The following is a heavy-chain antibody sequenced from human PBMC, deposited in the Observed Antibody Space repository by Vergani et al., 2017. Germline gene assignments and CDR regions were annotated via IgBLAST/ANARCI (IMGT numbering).Heavy chain of an antibody. D-gene: IGHD2-15*01. CDR2: IYYSGTT. J-gene: IGHJ5*02. CDR3: TRHWAVVAANNWFDP. CDR1: GAYVGSGGYY. V-gene: IGHV4-31*03. Sequence: QVQLQESVPGLVKALQTLSLTCSVSGAYVGSGGYYWSWVRQRPGMGLDWIGYIYYSGTTYYNPSLESRLTISLDTSENHLSLKLTSVTAADTAVYYCTRHWAVVAANNWFDPWGQGTLVTVSS.